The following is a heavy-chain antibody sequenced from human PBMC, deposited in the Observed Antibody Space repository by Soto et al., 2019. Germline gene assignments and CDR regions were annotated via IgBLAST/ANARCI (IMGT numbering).Heavy chain of an antibody. V-gene: IGHV1-69*06. D-gene: IGHD2-21*01. Sequence: QVQLVQSGAEVKKPGSSVKVSCKASGGTFSSHAISWVRQAPGQGPEWMGGIMPLFGTANYAQRFQGRVTITADKSTNTAYMELSSLTSEXXXXXXXARGDDLDYXXXXXVWGQG. CDR3: ARGDDLDYXXXXXV. CDR1: GGTFSSHA. J-gene: IGHJ6*02. CDR2: IMPLFGTA.